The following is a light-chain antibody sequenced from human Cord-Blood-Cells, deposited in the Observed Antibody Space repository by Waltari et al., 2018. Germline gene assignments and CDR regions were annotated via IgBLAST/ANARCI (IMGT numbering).Light chain of an antibody. CDR1: QGISSY. CDR2: AAS. V-gene: IGKV1-9*01. J-gene: IGKJ2*03. Sequence: IQLTQSPSFLSASVGDRVTITCRASQGISSYLAWYQQKPGKAPKLLIYAASTLQSGVPSRFSGSGSGTEFTLTISSLQPEEFATYYCQQLNSYPSFGQGTKLEIK. CDR3: QQLNSYPS.